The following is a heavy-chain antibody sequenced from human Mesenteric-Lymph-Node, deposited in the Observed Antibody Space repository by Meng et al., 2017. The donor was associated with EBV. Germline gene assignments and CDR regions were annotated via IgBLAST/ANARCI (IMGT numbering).Heavy chain of an antibody. CDR1: GYSFTSYG. D-gene: IGHD2-2*01. CDR2: TSGYNGNT. Sequence: VQLVRVGAEVKKPGAAVKVSCKASGYSFTSYGISWVRQAPGQGLEWMGWTSGYNGNTNYAQKFQGRVTMTTDTSTSTAYMELRSLRSDDTAVYYCAREGRVPAAMGFDPWGQGTLVTVSS. CDR3: AREGRVPAAMGFDP. V-gene: IGHV1-18*01. J-gene: IGHJ5*02.